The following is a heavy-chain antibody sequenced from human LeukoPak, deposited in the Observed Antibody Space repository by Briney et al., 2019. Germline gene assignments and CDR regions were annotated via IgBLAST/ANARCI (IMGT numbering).Heavy chain of an antibody. D-gene: IGHD2-2*01. CDR1: GFTFDDYA. CDR2: ISWNSGSI. CDR3: AKAGPSTVRTEYLHH. Sequence: GGSLRLSCAASGFTFDDYAMHWVRQAPGKGLEWVAGISWNSGSIGYADSVEGRFTISRDNAKNSLYLQMNSLRGEDTALYYCAKAGPSTVRTEYLHHWGQGTLVTVAS. J-gene: IGHJ1*01. V-gene: IGHV3-9*01.